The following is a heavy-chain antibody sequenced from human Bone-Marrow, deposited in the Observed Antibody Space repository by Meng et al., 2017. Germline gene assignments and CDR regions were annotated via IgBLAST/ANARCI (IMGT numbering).Heavy chain of an antibody. CDR1: GGSISSSSYY. CDR2: IYYSGST. V-gene: IGHV4-39*07. D-gene: IGHD3-22*01. Sequence: ESLKISCTVSGGSISSSSYYWGWIRQPPGKGLEWIGSIYYSGSTYYNPSLKSRVTISVDTTKNQFSLKLSSVTAADTAVYYCARDDNLLYYDSSGSSFSYAFDIWGQGTMVTVSS. J-gene: IGHJ3*02. CDR3: ARDDNLLYYDSSGSSFSYAFDI.